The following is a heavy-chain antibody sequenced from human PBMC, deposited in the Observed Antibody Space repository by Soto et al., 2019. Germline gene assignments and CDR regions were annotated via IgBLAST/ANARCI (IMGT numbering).Heavy chain of an antibody. V-gene: IGHV4-59*01. CDR3: ARGRVTTSHSSSYYYYYYMDV. J-gene: IGHJ6*03. CDR1: GGSISSYY. CDR2: IYYSGST. Sequence: SETLSLTCTVSGGSISSYYWSWIRQPPGKGLEWIGYIYYSGSTNYNPSLKSRVTISVDTSKNQFSLRLTSVTAADTAVYYCARGRVTTSHSSSYYYYYYMDVWGKGTTVTVSS. D-gene: IGHD4-4*01.